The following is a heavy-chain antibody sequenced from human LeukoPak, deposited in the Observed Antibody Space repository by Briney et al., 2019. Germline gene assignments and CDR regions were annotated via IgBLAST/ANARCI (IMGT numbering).Heavy chain of an antibody. V-gene: IGHV3-33*01. D-gene: IGHD3-22*01. Sequence: GGSLRLSCAASGFTFSSYGMHWVRQAPGKGLEWVAVIWYDGSNKYYADSVKGRFTISRDNSKNTLYLQMNSLRAEDTAVYHCARGYYYDSSGYPYYFDYWGQGTLVTVSS. J-gene: IGHJ4*02. CDR1: GFTFSSYG. CDR3: ARGYYYDSSGYPYYFDY. CDR2: IWYDGSNK.